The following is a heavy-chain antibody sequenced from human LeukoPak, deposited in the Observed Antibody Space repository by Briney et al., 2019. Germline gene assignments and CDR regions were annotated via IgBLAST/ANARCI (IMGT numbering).Heavy chain of an antibody. CDR1: GLSLTTSGVG. D-gene: IGHD3-3*01. J-gene: IGHJ5*02. Sequence: SGPALVKPTQTLTLTCTFSGLSLTTSGVGVGWIRQPPGKAPEWLSLIYWNDDKRYSPSLKSRLTITKDTSKNQVVLTMTNMDPVDTATYYCAHSGIFRVVRNWFDPWGQRTLVTVSS. CDR2: IYWNDDK. CDR3: AHSGIFRVVRNWFDP. V-gene: IGHV2-5*01.